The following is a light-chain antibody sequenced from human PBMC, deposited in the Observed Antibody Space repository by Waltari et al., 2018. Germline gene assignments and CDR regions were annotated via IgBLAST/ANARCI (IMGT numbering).Light chain of an antibody. V-gene: IGKV3-20*01. CDR1: QSVSSA. J-gene: IGKJ1*01. CDR2: GAS. CDR3: QHYVRLPVS. Sequence: EIVLTQSPGTLSLSPGERANLSCRASQSVSSALAWYQQKPGQAPRLLIYGASSRATGVPDRFSGSGSGTDFSLTISRLEPEDLAVYYCQHYVRLPVSFGQGTKVEIE.